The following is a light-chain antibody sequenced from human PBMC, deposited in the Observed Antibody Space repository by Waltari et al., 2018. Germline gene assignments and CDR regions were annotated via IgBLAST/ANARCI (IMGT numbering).Light chain of an antibody. CDR2: DAS. J-gene: IGKJ4*01. CDR1: QDIRKN. V-gene: IGKV1-33*01. CDR3: QQYANLPLT. Sequence: DIQMTQSPSSLSASVGDRVTITCQASQDIRKNLNWFQQKPGKAPQVLIFDASNSQAAVPSRFCGSGSGTDFAFTISSLQPEDIGTYFCQQYANLPLTFGGGTRVEIK.